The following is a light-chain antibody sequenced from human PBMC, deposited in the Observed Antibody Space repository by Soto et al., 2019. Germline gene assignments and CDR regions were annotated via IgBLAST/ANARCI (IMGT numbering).Light chain of an antibody. CDR3: QQYNSYPWT. J-gene: IGKJ1*01. CDR1: QNISSW. V-gene: IGKV1-5*01. Sequence: DIQMTQSPSALSASVGDRVTITCRASQNISSWLAWYQQKAGKAPKSLIYDASSLESGVPSRMSGSGSGTEFTLTITSLQNDEFATYYCQQYNSYPWTFGQGTKVDIK. CDR2: DAS.